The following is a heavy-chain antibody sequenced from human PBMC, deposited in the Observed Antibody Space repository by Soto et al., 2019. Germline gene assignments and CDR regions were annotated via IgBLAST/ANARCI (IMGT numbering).Heavy chain of an antibody. V-gene: IGHV4-59*08. CDR2: NYYSGST. J-gene: IGHJ6*03. CDR3: ARRERFLEWPNYDYYYMDV. Sequence: QVQLQESGPGLVKPSETLSLTCTVSGGSISSYYWSWIRQPPGKGLEWIGYNYYSGSTNYNPSLKSRVTISVDTSKNQFSLKLSSVTAADTAVYYCARRERFLEWPNYDYYYMDVWGKGTTVTVSS. D-gene: IGHD3-3*01. CDR1: GGSISSYY.